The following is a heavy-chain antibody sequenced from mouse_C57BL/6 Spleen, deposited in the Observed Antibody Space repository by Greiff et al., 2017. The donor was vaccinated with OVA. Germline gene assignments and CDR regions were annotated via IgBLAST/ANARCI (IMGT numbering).Heavy chain of an antibody. CDR1: GFTFSSYA. V-gene: IGHV5-4*03. D-gene: IGHD4-1*01. Sequence: EVKLVESGGGLVKPGGSLKLSCAASGFTFSSYAMSWVRQTPEKRLEWVATISDGGSYTYYPDNVKGRFTISRDNAKNNLYLQMSHLKSEDTAMYYCARGLGKAWFAYWGQGTLVTVSA. J-gene: IGHJ3*01. CDR2: ISDGGSYT. CDR3: ARGLGKAWFAY.